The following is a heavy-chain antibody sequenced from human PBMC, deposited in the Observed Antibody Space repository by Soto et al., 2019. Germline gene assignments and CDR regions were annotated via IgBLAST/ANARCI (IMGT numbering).Heavy chain of an antibody. Sequence: QVQLQQWGAGLLKPSETLSLTCAVYGGSFSRYYWSWIRQPPGKGLEWIGEINHSGSTNYNPSLKSRVTISVDTSKNQFSLKLSSVTAADTAVYYCARGELSYSNYYYYYGMDVWGQGTTVTVSS. V-gene: IGHV4-34*01. J-gene: IGHJ6*02. CDR3: ARGELSYSNYYYYYGMDV. CDR2: INHSGST. D-gene: IGHD4-4*01. CDR1: GGSFSRYY.